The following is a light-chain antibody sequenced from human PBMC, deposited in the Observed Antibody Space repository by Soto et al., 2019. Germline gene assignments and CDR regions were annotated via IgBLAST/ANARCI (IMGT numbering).Light chain of an antibody. CDR1: QSVSSSS. V-gene: IGKV3-20*01. CDR2: DAS. J-gene: IGKJ1*01. Sequence: EIVLTQSPGTLSLSPGERATLSCSASQSVSSSSLAWYQQKPGQAPRLLIYDASSRATGIPDRFSGSGSGTDFTLTISRLEPEDFAVYYCQQYSSSPRTFGQGTKVEIK. CDR3: QQYSSSPRT.